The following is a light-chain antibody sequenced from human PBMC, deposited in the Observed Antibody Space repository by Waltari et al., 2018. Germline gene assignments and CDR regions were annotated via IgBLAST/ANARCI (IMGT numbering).Light chain of an antibody. CDR3: QKYGTLPAT. CDR2: YAS. CDR1: PSVSKY. Sequence: EIVLTQSPGTLSLSPGERATLSCRASPSVSKYLAWYQQKPGQAPKLLIYYASTRATGIPDRISGSGWGTDFTLTISRLEPEDFAVYYCQKYGTLPATFGQGTKVQMK. V-gene: IGKV3-20*01. J-gene: IGKJ1*01.